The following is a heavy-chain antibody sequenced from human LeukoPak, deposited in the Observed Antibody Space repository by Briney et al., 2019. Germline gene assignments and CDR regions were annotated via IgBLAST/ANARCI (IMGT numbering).Heavy chain of an antibody. CDR2: IHSSGST. J-gene: IGHJ4*02. CDR3: ARSIAAAGEGFDY. CDR1: GGSISSYY. Sequence: PSETLSLTCTVSGGSISSYYWSWIRQPAGKGLEWIGRIHSSGSTKYNPSLKSRVTMSVDTSKNQFSLKLSSVTAADTAVYYCARSIAAAGEGFDYWGQGTLVAVSS. V-gene: IGHV4-4*07. D-gene: IGHD6-13*01.